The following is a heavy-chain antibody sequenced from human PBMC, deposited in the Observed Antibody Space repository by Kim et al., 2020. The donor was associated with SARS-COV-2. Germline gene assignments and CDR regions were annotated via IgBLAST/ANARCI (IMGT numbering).Heavy chain of an antibody. CDR3: MAEIGSRSFDH. D-gene: IGHD3-10*01. J-gene: IGHJ4*02. Sequence: YPDSVKGRFIISRDNTKSMLYLQMNSLRPEDTAFYYCMAEIGSRSFDHWGQGTLVTVSS. V-gene: IGHV3-30*01.